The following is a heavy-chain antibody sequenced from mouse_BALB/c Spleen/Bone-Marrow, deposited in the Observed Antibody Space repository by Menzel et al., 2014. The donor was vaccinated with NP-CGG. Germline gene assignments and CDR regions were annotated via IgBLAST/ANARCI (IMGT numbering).Heavy chain of an antibody. J-gene: IGHJ2*01. CDR1: GFTFSSYG. V-gene: IGHV5-6-3*01. D-gene: IGHD2-1*01. CDR3: VRGNYGNYVDYFDF. CDR2: ISSNGGST. Sequence: EVQLVESGGGLVQPGGSLKLSCAASGFTFSSYGMSWVRQTPDKRLELVATISSNGGSTYYPDSVKGRFTISRDTAKNTLYLQMSSLKSEETAMYYCVRGNYGNYVDYFDFWGQGTTLTVSS.